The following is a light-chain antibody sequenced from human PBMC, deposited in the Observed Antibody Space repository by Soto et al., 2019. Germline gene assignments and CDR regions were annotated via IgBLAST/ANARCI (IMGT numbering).Light chain of an antibody. V-gene: IGKV2-30*01. CDR1: QSLVYSDGNTY. J-gene: IGKJ3*01. CDR2: KVS. CDR3: MHGTHWPSVT. Sequence: DVVMTQSPLSLPVTLGQPASISCRSSQSLVYSDGNTYLNWFQQRPGQSPRRLISKVSNRDSGVPDRFSGSGSGTDFTLKISRVEAEDIGVYYCMHGTHWPSVTFGPGTKVDIK.